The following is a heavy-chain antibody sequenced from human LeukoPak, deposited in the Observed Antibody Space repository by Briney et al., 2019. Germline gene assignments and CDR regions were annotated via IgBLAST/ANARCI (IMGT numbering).Heavy chain of an antibody. CDR3: AREVPGTTAWFDP. CDR2: INPSGGST. CDR1: GYTFTSYY. V-gene: IGHV1-46*01. D-gene: IGHD1-7*01. J-gene: IGHJ5*02. Sequence: ASVKVSCKASGYTFTSYYMHWVRQAPGQGLEWMGIINPSGGSTSYAQKFQGRVTMTRDMSTSTVYMELSSLRSEDTAVYYCAREVPGTTAWFDPWGQGTLVTASS.